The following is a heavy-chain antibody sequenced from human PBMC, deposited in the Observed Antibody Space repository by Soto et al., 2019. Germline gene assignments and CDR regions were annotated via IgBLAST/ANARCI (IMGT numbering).Heavy chain of an antibody. CDR2: ISKSGASK. V-gene: IGHV3-23*01. J-gene: IGHJ4*01. CDR1: GFSFSDYA. D-gene: IGHD5-18*01. Sequence: PGGSLRLTWAASGFSFSDYAMSWVRHDPGKGLEWVGTISKSGASKYYADSVRGRFAVSRDNSRDTLHLQINSLSAADTAVYYCASDDNTAKGIDDWGKGTLVTVSS. CDR3: ASDDNTAKGIDD.